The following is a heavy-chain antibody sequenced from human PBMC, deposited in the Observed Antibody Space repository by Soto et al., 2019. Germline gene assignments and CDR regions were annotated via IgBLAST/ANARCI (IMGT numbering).Heavy chain of an antibody. Sequence: GGSLRLSCAASGFTVNNNYMGWVRQAPGKGLEWVSAIGTAGDTYYPGSVKGRFTISRENAKNSLYLQMNSLRAEDTAVYYCARAGRPYYYDSSGYYGPRGNYYGMDVWGQGTTVTVSS. J-gene: IGHJ6*02. D-gene: IGHD3-22*01. V-gene: IGHV3-13*01. CDR3: ARAGRPYYYDSSGYYGPRGNYYGMDV. CDR1: GFTVNNNY. CDR2: IGTAGDT.